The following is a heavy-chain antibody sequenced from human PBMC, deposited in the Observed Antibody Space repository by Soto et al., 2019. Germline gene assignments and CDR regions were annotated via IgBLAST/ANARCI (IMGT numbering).Heavy chain of an antibody. V-gene: IGHV3-23*01. D-gene: IGHD3-9*01. CDR1: GFTFSSYA. Sequence: EVQLLESGGGLVQPGGSLRLSCAASGFTFSSYAMSWVRQAPGKGLEWVSAISGSGGSTYYADSVKGRFTISRDNSKNTLYLQMNSRRAEDTAVNYYAKKYYDILTGYQPIYYFDYCGQGTLVTVSS. J-gene: IGHJ4*02. CDR2: ISGSGGST. CDR3: AKKYYDILTGYQPIYYFDY.